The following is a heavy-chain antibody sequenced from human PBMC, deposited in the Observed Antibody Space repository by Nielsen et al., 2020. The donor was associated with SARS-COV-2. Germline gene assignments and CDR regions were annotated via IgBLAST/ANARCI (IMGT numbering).Heavy chain of an antibody. CDR3: ARHLGSSSGWYLNWFDP. D-gene: IGHD6-19*01. CDR1: GFTFDDYA. CDR2: ISWNSGSI. Sequence: SLKISCAASGFTFDDYAMHWVRQAPGKGLEWVSGISWNSGSIGYADSVKGRFTISRDNAKNSLYLQMNSLRAEDTAVYYCARHLGSSSGWYLNWFDPWGQGTLVTVSS. V-gene: IGHV3-9*01. J-gene: IGHJ5*02.